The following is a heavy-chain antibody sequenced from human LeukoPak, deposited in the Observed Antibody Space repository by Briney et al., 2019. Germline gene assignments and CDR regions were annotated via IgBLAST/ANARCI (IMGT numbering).Heavy chain of an antibody. CDR2: IGGSGGYI. CDR1: GFSFSSYA. V-gene: IGHV3-23*01. J-gene: IGHJ4*02. CDR3: AKIIVAAGTNY. Sequence: GGSLRLSCAASGFSFSSYALTWVRQAPGKGLEWVSSIGGSGGYIYYADSVEGRFTIYRDNSKNTLYLRMNSLRVEDTAVYYCAKIIVAAGTNYWGQGTLVTVSS. D-gene: IGHD6-13*01.